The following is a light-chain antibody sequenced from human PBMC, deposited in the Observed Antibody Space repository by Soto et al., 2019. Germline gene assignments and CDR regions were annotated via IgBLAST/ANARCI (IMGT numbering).Light chain of an antibody. J-gene: IGLJ3*02. Sequence: QSALTQPASVSGSPGQSITISCTGTSSDVGAYDYVSWYQQNPGKAPKLIISEVSDRPSGVSNRFSGSKSGNTASLTISRLQAEDEADYFCSSYTTTNTLWVFGGGTKLTVL. CDR3: SSYTTTNTLWV. CDR1: SSDVGAYDY. V-gene: IGLV2-14*01. CDR2: EVS.